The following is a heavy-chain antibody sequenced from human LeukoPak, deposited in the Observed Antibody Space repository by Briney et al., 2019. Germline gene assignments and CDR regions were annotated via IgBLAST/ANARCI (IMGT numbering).Heavy chain of an antibody. CDR1: GGSFSGYY. CDR2: INHSGST. J-gene: IGHJ4*02. D-gene: IGHD5-18*01. CDR3: AKMVDTAMVGGLYFDY. V-gene: IGHV4-34*01. Sequence: PSETLSLTCAVYGGSFSGYYWSWIRQPPGKGLEWIGEINHSGSTNCNPSLKSQVTISVDTSKNQFSLKLSSVTAADTAVYYCAKMVDTAMVGGLYFDYWGQGTLVTVSS.